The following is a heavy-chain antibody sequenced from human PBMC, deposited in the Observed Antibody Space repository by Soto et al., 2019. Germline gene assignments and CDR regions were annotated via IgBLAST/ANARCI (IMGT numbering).Heavy chain of an antibody. D-gene: IGHD2-2*01. V-gene: IGHV3-30-3*01. CDR2: ISYDGSNK. Sequence: QVQLVESGGGVVQPGRSLRLSCAASGFTFSSYAMHWVRQAPGKGLEWVAVISYDGSNKYYADSVKGRFTISRDNSKNTLYLQMNSLRAEDTAVYCCAVVPAANALDGWFDPWGQGTLVTVSS. J-gene: IGHJ5*02. CDR1: GFTFSSYA. CDR3: AVVPAANALDGWFDP.